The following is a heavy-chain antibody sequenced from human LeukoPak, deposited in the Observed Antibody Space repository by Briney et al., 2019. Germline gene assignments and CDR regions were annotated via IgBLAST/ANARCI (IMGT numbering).Heavy chain of an antibody. CDR3: ARGRYDSSGSYSLFDY. J-gene: IGHJ4*02. D-gene: IGHD3-22*01. V-gene: IGHV3-21*01. Sequence: GGSLRLSCAASGFTFSSYSMNWVRQAPGKGLEWVSCITRSSIYIYYADSVKGRFTISRDNAKNSLYLQMNSLRAEDTAVYHCARGRYDSSGSYSLFDYWGQGTLVTVFS. CDR1: GFTFSSYS. CDR2: ITRSSIYI.